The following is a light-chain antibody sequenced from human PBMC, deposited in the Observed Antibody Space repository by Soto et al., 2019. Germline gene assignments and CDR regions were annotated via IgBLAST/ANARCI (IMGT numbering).Light chain of an antibody. V-gene: IGLV2-14*01. J-gene: IGLJ2*01. CDR3: SSYTSSSTLVV. CDR2: EVS. CDR1: SSDVGGYNY. Sequence: QSALAQPPSVSGPPGQSITISCAGTSSDVGGYNYVSWYQQHPGKAPKLIIYEVSNRPSGVSNRFSGSTSGNTASLTISGLQAEDESDYYCSSYTSSSTLVVFGGGTKATVL.